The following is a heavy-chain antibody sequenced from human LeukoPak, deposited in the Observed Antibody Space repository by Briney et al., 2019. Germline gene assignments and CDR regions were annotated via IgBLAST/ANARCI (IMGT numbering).Heavy chain of an antibody. CDR2: VGIISDTV. CDR1: GFSFGSYS. Sequence: GTLSLTCAVSGFSFGSYSMNWVRQAPGKGLEWISFVGIISDTVYYADSVKGRFTISRDNAQNSLYLQMDSLRAEDTAVYYCARNLDVWGQGTTVTVSS. V-gene: IGHV3-48*04. J-gene: IGHJ6*02. CDR3: ARNLDV.